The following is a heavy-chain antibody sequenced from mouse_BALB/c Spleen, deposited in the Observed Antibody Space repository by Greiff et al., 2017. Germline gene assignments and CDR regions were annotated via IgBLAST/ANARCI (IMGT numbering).Heavy chain of an antibody. Sequence: QVQLKQSGAELAKPGASVKMSCKASGYTFTSYWMHWVKQRPGQGLEWIGYINPSTGYTEYNQKFKDKATLTADKSSSTAYMQLSSLTSEDSAVYYCANKAMDYWGQGTSVTVSS. CDR1: GYTFTSYW. J-gene: IGHJ4*01. CDR3: ANKAMDY. V-gene: IGHV1-7*01. CDR2: INPSTGYT.